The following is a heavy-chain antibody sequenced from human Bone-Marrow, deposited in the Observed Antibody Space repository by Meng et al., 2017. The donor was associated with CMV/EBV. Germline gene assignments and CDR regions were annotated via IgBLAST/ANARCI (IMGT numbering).Heavy chain of an antibody. CDR1: GDSVSSNSAA. Sequence: SQTLSLTCAISGDSVSSNSAAWNWIRQSPSRGLEWLGRTYYRSKWYNDYAVSVKSRITINPDTSKNQFSLQLNSVTPEDTAVYYCARDPHGGNSGLLSYYYYGMDVWGQGTTVTVSS. J-gene: IGHJ6*02. CDR2: TYYRSKWYN. D-gene: IGHD4-23*01. V-gene: IGHV6-1*01. CDR3: ARDPHGGNSGLLSYYYYGMDV.